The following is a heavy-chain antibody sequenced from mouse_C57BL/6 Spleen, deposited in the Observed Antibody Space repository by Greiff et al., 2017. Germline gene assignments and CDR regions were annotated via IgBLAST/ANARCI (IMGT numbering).Heavy chain of an antibody. V-gene: IGHV1-55*01. D-gene: IGHD1-1*01. J-gene: IGHJ2*01. Sequence: QVQLQQPGAELVKPGASVKMSCKASGSTFTSYWITWVKQRPGQGLEWIGDIYPGSGSTNYNEKFKSKATLTVDTSSSTAYMQLSSLTSEDSAVYYCARWYYGSSYVGYFDYWGQGTTLTVSS. CDR3: ARWYYGSSYVGYFDY. CDR2: IYPGSGST. CDR1: GSTFTSYW.